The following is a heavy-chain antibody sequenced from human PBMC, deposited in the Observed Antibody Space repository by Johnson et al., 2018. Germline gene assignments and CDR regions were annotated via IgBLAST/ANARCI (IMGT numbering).Heavy chain of an antibody. Sequence: QVQLVQSGAEVKKPGSSVKVSCKASGGTFSSYAISWVRQAPGQGLEWMGGIIPIFGTANYAQKFQGRVTITADESTGTAYMELSSLRSEDTAVYYCARDYECGGGYSKDKPGDYYYGLDVWGPGTTVTVSS. CDR1: GGTFSSYA. CDR3: ARDYECGGGYSKDKPGDYYYGLDV. CDR2: IIPIFGTA. D-gene: IGHD3-3*01. V-gene: IGHV1-69*12. J-gene: IGHJ6*02.